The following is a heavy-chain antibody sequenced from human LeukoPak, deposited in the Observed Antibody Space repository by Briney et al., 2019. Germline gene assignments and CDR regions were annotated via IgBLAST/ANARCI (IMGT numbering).Heavy chain of an antibody. J-gene: IGHJ5*02. D-gene: IGHD6-19*01. CDR3: ARSIAVAKNNWFDP. CDR1: GFTFSSYA. CDR2: ISYDGSNK. Sequence: GGSLRLSCAASGFTFSSYAMHWVRQAPGKGLEWVAVISYDGSNKYYADSVKGRFTISRDNSKNTLYLQMNSQRAEDTAVYYCARSIAVAKNNWFDPWGQGTLVTVSS. V-gene: IGHV3-30-3*01.